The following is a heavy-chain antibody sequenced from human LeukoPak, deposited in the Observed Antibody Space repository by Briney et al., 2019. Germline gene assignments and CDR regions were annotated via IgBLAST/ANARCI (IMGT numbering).Heavy chain of an antibody. V-gene: IGHV1-46*01. CDR3: ARDERGTTVTPSCFDY. D-gene: IGHD4-17*01. CDR2: INPSGGST. J-gene: IGHJ4*02. Sequence: ASVKVSCKASGYTFTSYYMHWVRQAPGQGLEWMGIINPSGGSTSYAQKFQGRVTMTRDTSTSTVYMELSSLRSEDTAVYYCARDERGTTVTPSCFDYWGQGTLVTVSS. CDR1: GYTFTSYY.